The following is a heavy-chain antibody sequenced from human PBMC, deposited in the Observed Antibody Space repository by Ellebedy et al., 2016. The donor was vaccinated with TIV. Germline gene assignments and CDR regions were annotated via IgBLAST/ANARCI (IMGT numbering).Heavy chain of an antibody. CDR1: GFTLSGYS. CDR3: PRVAGGLYSNFEY. CDR2: ISSSGSYR. V-gene: IGHV3-21*01. D-gene: IGHD1-26*01. J-gene: IGHJ4*02. Sequence: PGGSLRLSCAGSGFTLSGYSINWVRQAPGKGLEWGSSISSSGSYRYYADSLKGRFTISRDNAKNSLYLQMKSLRAEDTAVYYCPRVAGGLYSNFEYWGQGTLVTVSS.